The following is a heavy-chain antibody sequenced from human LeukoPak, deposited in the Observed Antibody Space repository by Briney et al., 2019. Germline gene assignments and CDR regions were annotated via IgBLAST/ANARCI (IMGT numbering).Heavy chain of an antibody. CDR2: IRYDGSNK. D-gene: IGHD3-10*01. J-gene: IGHJ4*02. CDR1: GFTFSSYG. V-gene: IGHV3-30*02. Sequence: GGSLRLSCTASGFTFSSYGMYWVRQAPGKGLEWVALIRYDGSNKHHADSVKGRFTIPRDNSKNTLYLQMNSLRAEDTAVYYCAIELPSYYYGSGSLDYWGQGTLVTVSS. CDR3: AIELPSYYYGSGSLDY.